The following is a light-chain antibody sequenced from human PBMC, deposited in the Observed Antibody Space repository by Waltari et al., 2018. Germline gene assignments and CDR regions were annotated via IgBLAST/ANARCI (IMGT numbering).Light chain of an antibody. V-gene: IGLV3-21*02. Sequence: SYVPTPPPSVSVAPGQTARITCGGDRIGSKSVHWYQQKPGQAPVLVVFDDSDRPSGISERFSGSISGPTATLTISRVEAGDEADYYCQVWESSVVFGGGTKLTVL. J-gene: IGLJ2*01. CDR2: DDS. CDR1: RIGSKS. CDR3: QVWESSVV.